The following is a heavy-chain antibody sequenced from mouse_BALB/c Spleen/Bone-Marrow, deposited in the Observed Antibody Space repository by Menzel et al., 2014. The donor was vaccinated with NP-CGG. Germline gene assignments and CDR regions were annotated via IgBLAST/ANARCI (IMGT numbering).Heavy chain of an antibody. CDR1: DFNIKDTY. CDR3: AMITTGAWFAY. CDR2: IDPANGNT. J-gene: IGHJ3*01. D-gene: IGHD2-4*01. V-gene: IGHV14-3*02. Sequence: VHVKQSGAELVKPGASVKLSCTASDFNIKDTYMHWVKPRPEQGLEWIGRIDPANGNTKYDPKFQGKATITADTSSNTAYLQLSSLTSEDTAVYYCAMITTGAWFAYWGQGTLVTVSA.